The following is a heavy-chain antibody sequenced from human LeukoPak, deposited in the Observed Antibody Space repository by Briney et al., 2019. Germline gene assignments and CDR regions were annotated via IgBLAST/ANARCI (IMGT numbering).Heavy chain of an antibody. CDR2: IYYSGST. V-gene: IGHV4-59*08. D-gene: IGHD3-9*01. Sequence: EPLSPTCSVSGCSMNSYYWSWIRESPGKALEWSGYIYYSGSTNYNPSLKNRVTISVDTSKNQFSLKLSSVTAADTAVYYCARHAWLQPFDYWGQGTLVTVSS. CDR1: GCSMNSYY. J-gene: IGHJ4*02. CDR3: ARHAWLQPFDY.